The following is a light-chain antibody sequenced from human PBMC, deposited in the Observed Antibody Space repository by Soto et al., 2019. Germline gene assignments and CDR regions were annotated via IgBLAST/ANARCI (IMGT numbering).Light chain of an antibody. J-gene: IGLJ1*01. CDR2: DVS. Sequence: QSALTQPRSVSGSPGQSVTTSCTGTSSDVGGYKFVSWYQQHPGKAPKFMIYDVSKRPSGVPDRFSGSKSGNTASLTISGLQAEDEADYYCCSYAGTYTYVFGTGTKVTVL. CDR3: CSYAGTYTYV. V-gene: IGLV2-11*01. CDR1: SSDVGGYKF.